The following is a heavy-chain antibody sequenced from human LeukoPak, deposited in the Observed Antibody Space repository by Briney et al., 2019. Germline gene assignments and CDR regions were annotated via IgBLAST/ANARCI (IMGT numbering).Heavy chain of an antibody. Sequence: ASVKVSCKASGGSFISYGISWVRQAPGQGLEWMGGIIPMLGRSNYAQKFQGRVTISTDESTSTAYMEMSSLRSVDTAVYYCAREDHTANNWFDPWGQGTLVTVSS. CDR1: GGSFISYG. J-gene: IGHJ5*02. CDR3: AREDHTANNWFDP. V-gene: IGHV1-69*05. CDR2: IIPMLGRS. D-gene: IGHD5-18*01.